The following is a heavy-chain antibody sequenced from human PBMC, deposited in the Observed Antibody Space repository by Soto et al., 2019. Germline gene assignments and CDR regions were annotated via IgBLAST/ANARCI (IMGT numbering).Heavy chain of an antibody. V-gene: IGHV4-59*01. CDR2: IYYSGSN. D-gene: IGHD3-3*01. J-gene: IGHJ6*01. CDR3: ARGGITKGDAQRYYGMDV. Sequence: PSETLSLTCTVSGGYISSYYWSWIRQPPGKRLEWIGYIYYSGSNNCKPSLKSRVTIAVETSKNQFSLKRSAVTAADPAVYYCARGGITKGDAQRYYGMDVWGQGTTVTVSS. CDR1: GGYISSYY.